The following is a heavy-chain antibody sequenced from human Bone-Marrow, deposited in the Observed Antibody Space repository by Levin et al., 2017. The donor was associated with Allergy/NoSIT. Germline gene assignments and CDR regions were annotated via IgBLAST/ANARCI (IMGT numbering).Heavy chain of an antibody. CDR1: GMKFSSYV. V-gene: IGHV3-30*01. CDR3: ARCLRPYFYNYGMDV. J-gene: IGHJ6*02. D-gene: IGHD5/OR15-5a*01. Sequence: GGSLRLSCTASGMKFSSYVMHWVRQAPGKGLEWLAFTSATGSETFYADSVKGRFTISRDNSKSTLYLQINSLRLDDTSVYYCARCLRPYFYNYGMDVWGQGTTVTVSS. CDR2: TSATGSET.